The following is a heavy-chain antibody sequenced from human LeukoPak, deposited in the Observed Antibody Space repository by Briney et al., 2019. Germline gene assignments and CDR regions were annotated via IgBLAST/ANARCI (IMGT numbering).Heavy chain of an antibody. V-gene: IGHV4-59*01. Sequence: SETLSLTCTVSGGSISSYYWSWIRQPPGKGLEWIGYIYYSGSTNYNPSLKSRVTISVDTSKNQFSLKLSSVTAADTAVYYWARDHSSDGWFDPWGQGTLVTVSS. CDR1: GGSISSYY. CDR2: IYYSGST. CDR3: ARDHSSDGWFDP. D-gene: IGHD6-19*01. J-gene: IGHJ5*02.